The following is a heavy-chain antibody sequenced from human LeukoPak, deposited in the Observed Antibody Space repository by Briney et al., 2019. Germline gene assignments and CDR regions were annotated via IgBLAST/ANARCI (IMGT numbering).Heavy chain of an antibody. V-gene: IGHV3-15*01. CDR3: TTNTSPRG. J-gene: IGHJ4*02. CDR1: GFTFNDTW. CDR2: IKDKGDGGTT. Sequence: GGSLRLSCAASGFTFNDTWMSWVRQAPGKGLEWVGRIKDKGDGGTTDYAAPVKGRFTVSRDDSENTLYLRMNSLKTEDTAVYYCTTNTSPRGWGQGTLVTVSS. D-gene: IGHD1-26*01.